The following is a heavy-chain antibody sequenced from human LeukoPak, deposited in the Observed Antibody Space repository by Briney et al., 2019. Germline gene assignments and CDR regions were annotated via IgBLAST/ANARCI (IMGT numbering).Heavy chain of an antibody. D-gene: IGHD3-22*01. CDR3: ARTTHDSSGFDAFDI. V-gene: IGHV3-23*01. CDR2: ISGSGGST. Sequence: QPGGSLRLSCAASGFTFSSYAMSWVRQAPGKGLEWVSAISGSGGSTYYADSVKGRFTISGDNSKNTLYLQMNSLRAEDTAVYYCARTTHDSSGFDAFDIWGQGTMVTVSS. J-gene: IGHJ3*02. CDR1: GFTFSSYA.